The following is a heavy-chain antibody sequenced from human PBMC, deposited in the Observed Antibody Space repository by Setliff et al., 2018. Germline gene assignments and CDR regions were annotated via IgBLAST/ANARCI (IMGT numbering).Heavy chain of an antibody. D-gene: IGHD6-6*01. Sequence: AASVKVSCKASGATFSSYAISWVRQAPGQGLEWMGRIIPIFGTANYAQKFQGRVTITADKSTSTAYMELSRLTSEDMAVYYCALEYSNSSPTVYYYMDVWGKGTTVTVSS. J-gene: IGHJ6*03. CDR1: GATFSSYA. V-gene: IGHV1-69*06. CDR2: IIPIFGTA. CDR3: ALEYSNSSPTVYYYMDV.